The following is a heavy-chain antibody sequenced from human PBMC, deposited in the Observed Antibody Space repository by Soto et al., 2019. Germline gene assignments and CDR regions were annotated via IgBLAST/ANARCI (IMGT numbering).Heavy chain of an antibody. Sequence: SETLSLTCTISGTSIRSHYWNWIRQPAGKGLEWIGYIYYSGSTTYNPSLKSRVTISVDTSKNQYSLKLSSMTAADTAVYYCAKVGSSFQRDYFDYWGQGTLVTVSS. D-gene: IGHD6-13*01. CDR1: GTSIRSHY. CDR3: AKVGSSFQRDYFDY. J-gene: IGHJ4*02. CDR2: IYYSGST. V-gene: IGHV4-59*11.